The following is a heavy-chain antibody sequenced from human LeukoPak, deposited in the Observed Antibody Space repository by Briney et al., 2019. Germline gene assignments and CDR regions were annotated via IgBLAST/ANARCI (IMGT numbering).Heavy chain of an antibody. CDR2: ISGSGGST. Sequence: GRSLRLSCAASGFTFSSYAMSWVRQAPGKGLEWVSAISGSGGSTYYADSVKGRFTISRDNSKNTLYLQMNSLRAEDTAVYYCAKGPRYSSGWYYFDYWGQGTLVTVSS. J-gene: IGHJ4*02. CDR1: GFTFSSYA. V-gene: IGHV3-23*01. D-gene: IGHD6-19*01. CDR3: AKGPRYSSGWYYFDY.